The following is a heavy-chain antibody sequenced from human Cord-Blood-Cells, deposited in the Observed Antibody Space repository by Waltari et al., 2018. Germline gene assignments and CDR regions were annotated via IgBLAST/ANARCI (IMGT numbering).Heavy chain of an antibody. CDR3: ARGAGYFDWLPYFDY. J-gene: IGHJ4*02. V-gene: IGHV5-51*03. Sequence: EVQLVQPGAEGKKPGVLLKTPLKVSGYGFTTYWIGGLRQLPGKGLEWMGIIYPGDSDTRYSPSFQGQVTISADKSISTAYLQWSSLKASDTAMYYCARGAGYFDWLPYFDYWGQGTLVTVSS. CDR2: IYPGDSDT. CDR1: GYGFTTYW. D-gene: IGHD3-9*01.